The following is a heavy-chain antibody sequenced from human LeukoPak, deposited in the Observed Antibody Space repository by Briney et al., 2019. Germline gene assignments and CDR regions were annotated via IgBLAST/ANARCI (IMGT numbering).Heavy chain of an antibody. CDR3: AKDRSFGRSDGFDI. CDR1: GFTFSSYS. D-gene: IGHD2-15*01. J-gene: IGHJ3*02. CDR2: ISSSSSYI. V-gene: IGHV3-21*01. Sequence: GGSLRLSCAASGFTFSSYSMNWVRQAPGKGLEWVSSISSSSSYIYYADSVKGRSTISRDNSKSTLYLEMNSLRAEDTAVYYCAKDRSFGRSDGFDIWGQGTMVTVSS.